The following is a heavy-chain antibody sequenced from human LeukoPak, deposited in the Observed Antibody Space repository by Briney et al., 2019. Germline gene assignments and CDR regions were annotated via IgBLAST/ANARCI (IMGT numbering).Heavy chain of an antibody. D-gene: IGHD3-22*01. CDR1: GGSISSSSYY. CDR3: ARVTGYMIEDYFDY. CDR2: IYYSGST. V-gene: IGHV4-39*07. Sequence: SETLSLTCTVSGGSISSSSYYWGWSRQPPGKGLEWIGSIYYSGSTYYNPSLESRVTISVDTSKNQFSLKLRSVTAADTAVYYCARVTGYMIEDYFDYWGQGTLVTVSS. J-gene: IGHJ4*02.